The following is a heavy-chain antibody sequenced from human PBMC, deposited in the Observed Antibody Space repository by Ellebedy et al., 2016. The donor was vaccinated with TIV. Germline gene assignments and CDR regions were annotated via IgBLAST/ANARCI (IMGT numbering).Heavy chain of an antibody. Sequence: GESLKISCAASGFTFSSYAMHWVRQAPGKGLEWVAVISYDGSNKYYADSVKGRFTISRDNSKNTLYLQMNSLRAEDTAVYYCARDDSSGYITYYFDYWGQGTLVTVSS. J-gene: IGHJ4*02. CDR3: ARDDSSGYITYYFDY. CDR2: ISYDGSNK. CDR1: GFTFSSYA. D-gene: IGHD3-22*01. V-gene: IGHV3-30*01.